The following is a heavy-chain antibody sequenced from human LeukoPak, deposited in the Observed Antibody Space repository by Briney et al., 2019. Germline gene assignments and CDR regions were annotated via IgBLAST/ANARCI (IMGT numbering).Heavy chain of an antibody. D-gene: IGHD3-16*01. J-gene: IGHJ5*02. Sequence: GGSLRLSCAASGFTFSSYWMSWVRQAPGKGLERVANIKQDGSEKYYVDSVKGRFTISRDNAKNSLYLQMNSLRAEDTAVYYCARSLRGKQYNWFDPWGQGTLVTVSS. CDR3: ARSLRGKQYNWFDP. CDR2: IKQDGSEK. CDR1: GFTFSSYW. V-gene: IGHV3-7*01.